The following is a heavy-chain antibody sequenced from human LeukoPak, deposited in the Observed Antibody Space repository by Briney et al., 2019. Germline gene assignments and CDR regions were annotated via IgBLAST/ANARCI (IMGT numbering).Heavy chain of an antibody. Sequence: PGGSLRLSCAASGFAFNTYTMNWVRQAPGTGLEWVSSIRSTGTSVYYADSVKGRFTISRDNAKNSLYLQMNSLRAEDTAVYYCARVAGYCNSISNCYSDYWGQGTLVPVSS. CDR2: IRSTGTSV. CDR1: GFAFNTYT. CDR3: ARVAGYCNSISNCYSDY. D-gene: IGHD2-2*01. J-gene: IGHJ4*02. V-gene: IGHV3-21*01.